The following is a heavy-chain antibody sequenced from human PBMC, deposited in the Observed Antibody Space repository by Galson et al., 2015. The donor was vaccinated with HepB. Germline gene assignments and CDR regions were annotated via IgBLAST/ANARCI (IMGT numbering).Heavy chain of an antibody. CDR2: ISSSGSTI. J-gene: IGHJ3*02. CDR1: GFTFSSYE. V-gene: IGHV3-48*03. D-gene: IGHD2-21*01. CDR3: ARDGEDIVGNPGAFDI. Sequence: SLRLSCAASGFTFSSYEMNWVRQAPGKGLEWVSYISSSGSTIYYADSVKGRFTISRDNAKNSLYLQMNSLRAEDTAVYYCARDGEDIVGNPGAFDIWGQGTMVTVSS.